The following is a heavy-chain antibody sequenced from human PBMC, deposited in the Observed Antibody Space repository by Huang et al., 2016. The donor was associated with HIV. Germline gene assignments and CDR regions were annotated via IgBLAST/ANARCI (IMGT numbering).Heavy chain of an antibody. J-gene: IGHJ4*02. CDR1: GFSLSSTGVG. D-gene: IGHD3-10*01. Sequence: QITLKESGPMLVKPTQTLTVTCTFAGFSLSSTGVGVGWNRQPPGKALEWLALVYGNDERRYSPSLKTRLTITKDTSKNQVLLTMTNVDPTDTVTYYCARRFTSGSFDYWGQGTLVTVSS. V-gene: IGHV2-5*01. CDR2: VYGNDER. CDR3: ARRFTSGSFDY.